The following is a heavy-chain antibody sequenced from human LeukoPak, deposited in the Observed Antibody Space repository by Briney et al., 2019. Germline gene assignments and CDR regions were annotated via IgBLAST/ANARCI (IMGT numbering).Heavy chain of an antibody. D-gene: IGHD6-19*01. CDR2: ISGSGGST. J-gene: IGHJ4*02. CDR1: GFTFSSYA. V-gene: IGHV3-23*01. Sequence: GGSLRLSCAASGFTFSSYAMSWVRQAPGKGLEWVSAISGSGGSTYYADSVKGRYTISRDNSKNTLYLQMNSLRAEDTAVYYCAKSRIAVAGTGLDYWGQGTLVTVSS. CDR3: AKSRIAVAGTGLDY.